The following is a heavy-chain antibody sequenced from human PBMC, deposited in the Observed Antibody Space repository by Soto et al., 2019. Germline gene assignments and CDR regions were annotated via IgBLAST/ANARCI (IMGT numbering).Heavy chain of an antibody. CDR2: IWYDGSNK. Sequence: GGFLRLSCAASGVTFSRYGMHWVRQAPGKGLEWVAVIWYDGSNKYYADSVKGRFTISRDNSKNTLYLQMNSLRAEDTAVYYCARDDSSGYCNHYWGQGTLVTVSS. CDR3: ARDDSSGYCNHY. J-gene: IGHJ4*02. CDR1: GVTFSRYG. D-gene: IGHD3-22*01. V-gene: IGHV3-33*01.